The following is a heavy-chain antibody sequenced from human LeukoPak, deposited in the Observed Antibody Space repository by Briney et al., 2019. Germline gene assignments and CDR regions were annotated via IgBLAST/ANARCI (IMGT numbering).Heavy chain of an antibody. CDR3: ARVLSDSTGYFYPY. CDR2: INPNSGGT. CDR1: GYTFTSYY. J-gene: IGHJ4*02. V-gene: IGHV1-2*02. Sequence: ASVKVSCKASGYTFTSYYMHWVRQAPGQGLEWMGWINPNSGGTNFAQRFQGRVTLTWDTSLSTAYMELSRPRSDDTALYYCARVLSDSTGYFYPYWGQGTLVTVSS. D-gene: IGHD3-9*01.